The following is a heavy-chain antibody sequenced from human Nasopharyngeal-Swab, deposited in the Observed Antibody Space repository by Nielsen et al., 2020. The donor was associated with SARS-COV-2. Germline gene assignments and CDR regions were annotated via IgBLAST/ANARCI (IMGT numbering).Heavy chain of an antibody. CDR2: IYYSGST. D-gene: IGHD1-26*01. Sequence: SEILSLTCTVSGGSISSYYWSWIRQPPGKGLEWIGYIYYSGSTNYNPSLKSRVTISVDTSKNQFSLKLSSVTAADTAVYYCARDYSGSYYYYYGMDVWGQGTTVTVSS. CDR3: ARDYSGSYYYYYGMDV. CDR1: GGSISSYY. V-gene: IGHV4-59*01. J-gene: IGHJ6*02.